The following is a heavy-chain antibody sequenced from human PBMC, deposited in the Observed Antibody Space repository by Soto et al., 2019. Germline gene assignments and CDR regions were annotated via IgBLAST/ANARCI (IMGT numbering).Heavy chain of an antibody. V-gene: IGHV3-23*01. D-gene: IGHD2-15*01. CDR1: GFTFSSYA. CDR3: AKPGNEDCSGGSCYLEYFQH. J-gene: IGHJ1*01. Sequence: GGSLRLSCAASGFTFSSYAMSWVRQAPGKGLEWVSAISGSGGSTYYAEYVKGRFTISRDNSKNTLYLQMNSLRAEDKAVYYCAKPGNEDCSGGSCYLEYFQHWGQGT. CDR2: ISGSGGST.